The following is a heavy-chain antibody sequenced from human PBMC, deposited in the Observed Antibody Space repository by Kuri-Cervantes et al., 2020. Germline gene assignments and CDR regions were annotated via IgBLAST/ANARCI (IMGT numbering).Heavy chain of an antibody. J-gene: IGHJ6*02. CDR3: ARVVAGLYYYYGMDV. Sequence: ASVKVSCKASGYTFTSYYMHWVRQAPGQGLEWMEWISAYNGNTNYAQKLQGRVTMTTDTSTSTAYMELRSLRSDDTAVYYCARVVAGLYYYYGMDVWGRGTTVTVSS. CDR1: GYTFTSYY. V-gene: IGHV1-18*04. D-gene: IGHD6-19*01. CDR2: ISAYNGNT.